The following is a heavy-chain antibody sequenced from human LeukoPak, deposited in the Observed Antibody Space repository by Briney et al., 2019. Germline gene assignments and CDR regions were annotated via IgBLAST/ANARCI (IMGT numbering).Heavy chain of an antibody. Sequence: PGGSLRLSCAASGFTFDDYAMHWVRQAPGKGLEWVSLISWDGGSTYYADSVKGRFTISRDNSKNSLYLQMNSLRAEDTALYYCAKDVGSGSSPRYFDYWGQGTLVTVSS. CDR2: ISWDGGST. CDR1: GFTFDDYA. J-gene: IGHJ4*02. CDR3: AKDVGSGSSPRYFDY. D-gene: IGHD1-26*01. V-gene: IGHV3-43D*03.